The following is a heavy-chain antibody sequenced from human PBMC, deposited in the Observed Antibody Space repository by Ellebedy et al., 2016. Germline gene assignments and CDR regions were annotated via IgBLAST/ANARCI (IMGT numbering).Heavy chain of an antibody. Sequence: GESLKISXAASGFSVSSNDMSWVRQAPGKGLELVSLIYGGGASYYADSVKGRFTISRDNSKNTLYLQMNSLRAEDTAVYYCAKVPYRYCSSTSCPMRVHYYGMDGWGQGTTVTVSS. V-gene: IGHV3-53*01. J-gene: IGHJ6*02. D-gene: IGHD2-2*01. CDR2: IYGGGAS. CDR1: GFSVSSND. CDR3: AKVPYRYCSSTSCPMRVHYYGMDG.